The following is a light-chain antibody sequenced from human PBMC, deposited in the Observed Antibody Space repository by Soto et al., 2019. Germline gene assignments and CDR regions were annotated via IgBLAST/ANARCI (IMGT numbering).Light chain of an antibody. CDR3: KKANSFPIT. CDR1: QVISSW. J-gene: IGKJ5*01. V-gene: IGKV1D-12*01. Sequence: DIEMTQSPASVSPCVVDRVTMTCRASQVISSWLAWYQQKPGKADKLMIYAAYSLQSGVKSRFSGSGSGTDFTLTISSMHHEDFATYYCKKANSFPITCGKGPQREIK. CDR2: AAY.